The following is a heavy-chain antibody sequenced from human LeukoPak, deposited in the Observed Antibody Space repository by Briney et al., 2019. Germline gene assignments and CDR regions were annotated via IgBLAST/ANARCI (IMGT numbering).Heavy chain of an antibody. V-gene: IGHV3-23*01. D-gene: IGHD5-18*01. J-gene: IGHJ4*02. CDR1: GFTFNNYA. Sequence: PGGSLRLSCAASGFTFNNYAMSWVRQVPGKGLQWVSAVTGSGASTYYADSVKGRYTISRDNSKNALYLQMNSLRAEDTAVYYCAKGTGSYGPFDFWGQGTLVTVSS. CDR3: AKGTGSYGPFDF. CDR2: VTGSGAST.